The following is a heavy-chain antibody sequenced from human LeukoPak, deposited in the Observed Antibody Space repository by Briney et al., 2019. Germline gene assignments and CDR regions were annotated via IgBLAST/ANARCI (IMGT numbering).Heavy chain of an antibody. CDR2: ISGSGGST. J-gene: IGHJ4*02. D-gene: IGHD5-24*01. Sequence: GGSLRLSCAASGFTFSSYAMSWVRQAPGKGLEWVSAISGSGGSTYYADSVKGRFTISRDNSKNTLYLQMNNLRAEDTAVYYCAKDGYKDNAADYWGQGTLVTVSS. V-gene: IGHV3-23*01. CDR3: AKDGYKDNAADY. CDR1: GFTFSSYA.